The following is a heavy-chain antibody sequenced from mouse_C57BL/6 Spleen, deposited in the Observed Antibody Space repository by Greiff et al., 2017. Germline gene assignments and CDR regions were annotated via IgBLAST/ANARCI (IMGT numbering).Heavy chain of an antibody. CDR3: SRGSPRDCFAY. J-gene: IGHJ2*01. CDR1: GYTFTSYW. V-gene: IGHV1-7*01. Sequence: LQESGAELAKPGASVKLSCKASGYTFTSYWMNWVKQRPGQGLEWIGYINPSSGYTKYNQKFKDTATLTADKSSSTAYMPLSSLTYEDSAVYYCSRGSPRDCFAYWGQGTPLTVSA. CDR2: INPSSGYT.